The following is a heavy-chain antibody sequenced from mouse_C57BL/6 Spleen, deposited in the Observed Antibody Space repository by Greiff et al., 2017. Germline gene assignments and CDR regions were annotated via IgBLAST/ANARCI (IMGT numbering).Heavy chain of an antibody. CDR3: APYGNYPFDY. CDR1: GYAFSSDW. J-gene: IGHJ2*01. D-gene: IGHD2-1*01. Sequence: QVHVKQSGAELVKPGASVKISCKASGYAFSSDWMNWVKQRPGKGLEWIGQIYPGDGDTNYNGKFTGKATLTADKSSSTAYMQLSSLTSEDSAVYFCAPYGNYPFDYWGQGTTLTVSS. CDR2: IYPGDGDT. V-gene: IGHV1-80*01.